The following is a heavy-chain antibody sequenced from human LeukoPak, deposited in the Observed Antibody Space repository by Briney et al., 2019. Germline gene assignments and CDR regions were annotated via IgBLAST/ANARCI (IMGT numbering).Heavy chain of an antibody. D-gene: IGHD3-22*01. CDR1: GFTFSVYW. CDR2: IKQDGSEK. Sequence: GGSLRLSCAASGFTFSVYWMSWVRQAPGKGLEWVANIKQDGSEKYYVDSVKDRFTISRDNAKNSLYLQMNSLRAEDTAVYYCARDKGDYDTSGSLFVFGGQGTLVTVSS. V-gene: IGHV3-7*03. CDR3: ARDKGDYDTSGSLFVF. J-gene: IGHJ4*02.